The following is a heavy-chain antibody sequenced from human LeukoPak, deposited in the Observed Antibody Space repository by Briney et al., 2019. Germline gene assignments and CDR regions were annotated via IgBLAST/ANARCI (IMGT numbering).Heavy chain of an antibody. Sequence: SETLSLTCAVYGGSFSGYYWSWLRQPPGKGLEWIGEINHSGSTNYNPSLKSRVTMSVDTSNNQFSLKLRSVTAADAAVYYCARGHSSVVTAIPYYFDYWGQGTLGIVSS. V-gene: IGHV4-34*01. D-gene: IGHD2-21*02. CDR2: INHSGST. J-gene: IGHJ4*02. CDR3: ARGHSSVVTAIPYYFDY. CDR1: GGSFSGYY.